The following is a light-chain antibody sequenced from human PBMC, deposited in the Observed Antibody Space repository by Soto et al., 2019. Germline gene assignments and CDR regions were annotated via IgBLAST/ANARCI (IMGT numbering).Light chain of an antibody. CDR1: QSVSSY. CDR3: QQRSGWYT. V-gene: IGKV3-11*01. Sequence: EIVLTQSPATLSLSPGERATLSCRASQSVSSYLAWYQHKPGQAPRLLIYDAFNRATGVPVRFSGSGSGTDFTLTISSLEPEDFAIYYCQQRSGWYTFGQGTKLEIK. J-gene: IGKJ2*01. CDR2: DAF.